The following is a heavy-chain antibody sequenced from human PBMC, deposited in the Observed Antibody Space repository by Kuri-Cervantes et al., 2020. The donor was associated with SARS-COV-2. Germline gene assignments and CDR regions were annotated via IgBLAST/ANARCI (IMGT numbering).Heavy chain of an antibody. V-gene: IGHV3-23*01. D-gene: IGHD1-1*01. CDR1: GFTFSSYA. CDR3: VRDGDHWNFDY. CDR2: IIGSGGST. Sequence: GESLKISCAASGFTFSSYAMTWVRQAPGKGLEWVSAIIGSGGSTYYADSVKGRFTISRDNSKNTLYLQMNSLRAEDTAVYYCVRDGDHWNFDYWGQGTLVTVSS. J-gene: IGHJ4*02.